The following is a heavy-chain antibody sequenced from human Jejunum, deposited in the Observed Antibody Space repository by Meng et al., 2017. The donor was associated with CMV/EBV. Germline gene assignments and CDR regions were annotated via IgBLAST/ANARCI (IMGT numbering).Heavy chain of an antibody. CDR2: ISGSGDSR. CDR1: FNSSPFE. Sequence: FNSSPFEMSWVRQALGKGLEWIAYISGSGDSRHYADSVKGRFTISRDNARSSVYLQMNSLSAEDTAVYYCARDAQAIGTYATLDYWGQGALVTVSS. V-gene: IGHV3-48*03. J-gene: IGHJ4*02. CDR3: ARDAQAIGTYATLDY. D-gene: IGHD1-26*01.